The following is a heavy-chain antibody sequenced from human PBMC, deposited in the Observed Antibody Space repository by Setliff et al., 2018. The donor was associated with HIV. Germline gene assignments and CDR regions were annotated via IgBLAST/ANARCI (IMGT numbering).Heavy chain of an antibody. J-gene: IGHJ1*01. CDR1: GGSISSGGYY. D-gene: IGHD2-15*01. V-gene: IGHV4-31*03. CDR3: ARGGYCSGGSCYYTEYFQH. CDR2: IYHRGST. Sequence: PSETLSLTCTVSGGSISSGGYYWSWIRQHPGKGLEWIGYIYHRGSTYYNPSLKSRVTISVDTSKNQFSLKLSSVTAADTAVYYCARGGYCSGGSCYYTEYFQHWGQGTLVTVSS.